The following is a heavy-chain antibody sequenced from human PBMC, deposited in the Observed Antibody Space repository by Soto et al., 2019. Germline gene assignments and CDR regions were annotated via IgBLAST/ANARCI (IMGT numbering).Heavy chain of an antibody. J-gene: IGHJ4*02. D-gene: IGHD1-26*01. V-gene: IGHV3-9*01. CDR2: LNLNSGNI. CDR1: EFTFDDYV. CDR3: AKATSGSANFDY. Sequence: GGSLRLSCAASEFTFDDYVIHWVRQAPGKGLEWVSSLNLNSGNIDYADSVKGRFTISRDNAKNSLYLQMNSLRVEDTALYYCAKATSGSANFDYWGQGTLVTVSS.